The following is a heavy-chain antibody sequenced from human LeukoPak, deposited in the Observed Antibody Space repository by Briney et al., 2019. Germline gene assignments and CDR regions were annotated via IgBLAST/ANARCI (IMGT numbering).Heavy chain of an antibody. Sequence: PSETLSLTCTVSGGSISNYYWSWIRQPAGKGLEWIGRIYTIGNTNYNPFLKSRVTVSLDTSKNQFSLKLSSVTAADTAVYYCARDTEVGGTVALGFDYWGQGTLVTVSS. CDR3: ARDTEVGGTVALGFDY. J-gene: IGHJ4*02. CDR2: IYTIGNT. V-gene: IGHV4-4*07. D-gene: IGHD1-26*01. CDR1: GGSISNYY.